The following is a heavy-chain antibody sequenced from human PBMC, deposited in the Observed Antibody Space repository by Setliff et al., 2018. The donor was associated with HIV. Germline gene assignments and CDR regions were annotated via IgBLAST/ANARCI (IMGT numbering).Heavy chain of an antibody. CDR3: AREGAMALYYFDY. J-gene: IGHJ4*02. CDR2: ISSSSSYI. V-gene: IGHV3-21*01. Sequence: GGSLRLSCAASGFTFSSYSMNWVRQAPGKGLEWVSSISSSSSYIYYADSVKGRFTISRDNAKNSLNLQMNSLRAEDTAVYYCAREGAMALYYFDYWGQGTLVTVSS. CDR1: GFTFSSYS. D-gene: IGHD5-18*01.